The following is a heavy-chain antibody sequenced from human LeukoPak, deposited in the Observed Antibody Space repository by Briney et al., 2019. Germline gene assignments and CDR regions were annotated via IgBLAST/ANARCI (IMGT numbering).Heavy chain of an antibody. D-gene: IGHD5-12*01. J-gene: IGHJ4*02. Sequence: ASVKVSCKASGYTFTGYYMHWVRQAPGQGLEWMGWINPNSGGTNYAQKFQGRATMTRDTSISTAYMELSRLRSDDTAVYYCARVLSGYSGYVFDYWGQGTLVTVSS. CDR3: ARVLSGYSGYVFDY. CDR1: GYTFTGYY. CDR2: INPNSGGT. V-gene: IGHV1-2*02.